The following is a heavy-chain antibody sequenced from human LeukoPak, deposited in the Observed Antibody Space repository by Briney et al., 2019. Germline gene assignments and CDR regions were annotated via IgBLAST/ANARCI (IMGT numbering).Heavy chain of an antibody. Sequence: GGSLRLSCAASGFTFDDYGMTWVRQAPGKGLEWVSGINWSGGSTGYADSVKGRFTISRDNAKNSLYLQMNSLRAEDTAVYYCARDGRYSYGYRMWGYYYYYMDVWGKGTTVTVSS. CDR1: GFTFDDYG. CDR2: INWSGGST. D-gene: IGHD5-18*01. J-gene: IGHJ6*03. V-gene: IGHV3-20*04. CDR3: ARDGRYSYGYRMWGYYYYYMDV.